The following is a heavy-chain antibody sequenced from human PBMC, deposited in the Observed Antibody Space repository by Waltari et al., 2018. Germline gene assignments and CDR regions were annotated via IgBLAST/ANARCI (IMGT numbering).Heavy chain of an antibody. J-gene: IGHJ3*02. Sequence: QLQLQESGPGLVKPSETLSLTCTVSGGSISSSSYYWGWIRQPPGKGLEWIGSIYYSGSTYYNPSLKSRVTISVDTSKNQFALKLSSVTAADTAVYYCARWTSGYSYGLDAFDIWGQGTMVTVSS. CDR1: GGSISSSSYY. V-gene: IGHV4-39*07. CDR2: IYYSGST. CDR3: ARWTSGYSYGLDAFDI. D-gene: IGHD5-18*01.